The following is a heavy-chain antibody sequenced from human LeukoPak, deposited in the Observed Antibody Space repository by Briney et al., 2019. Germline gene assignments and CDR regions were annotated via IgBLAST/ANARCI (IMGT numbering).Heavy chain of an antibody. CDR1: GFTFSSYW. Sequence: GGSLRLSCAASGFTFSSYWMSWVRQAPGKGLEWVANINQDESERYYVDSVKGRFTISRDNAKNSLYLQMNSLRAEDTAVYYCVRDRGRTWADYWGQGTLVTVSS. CDR3: VRDRGRTWADY. D-gene: IGHD3-16*01. J-gene: IGHJ4*02. V-gene: IGHV3-7*01. CDR2: INQDESER.